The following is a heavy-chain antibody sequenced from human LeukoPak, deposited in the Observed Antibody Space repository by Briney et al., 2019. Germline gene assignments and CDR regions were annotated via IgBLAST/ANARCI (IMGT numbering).Heavy chain of an antibody. CDR1: GYSISSGYY. Sequence: SETLSLTCTVSGYSISSGYYWGWIRQPPGKGLEWIGSIYHSGSTYYNPSLKSRVTISVDTSKNQFSLKLSSVTAADTAVYYCARVHVVGATTEFDYWGQGTLVTVSS. CDR3: ARVHVVGATTEFDY. D-gene: IGHD1-26*01. J-gene: IGHJ4*02. CDR2: IYHSGST. V-gene: IGHV4-38-2*02.